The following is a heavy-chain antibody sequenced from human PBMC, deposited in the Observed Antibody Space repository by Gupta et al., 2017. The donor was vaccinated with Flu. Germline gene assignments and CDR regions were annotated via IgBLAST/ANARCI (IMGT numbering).Heavy chain of an antibody. CDR3: ARNRGWQQFDY. D-gene: IGHD5-24*01. J-gene: IGHJ4*02. Sequence: EEQLVESGGGLVQPGGSLRLSCVVSGFTFRSYWMDWVRQAPGKGLEWVANIAADDSVKNYADSVKDRFTISRDDAKNSLYLQMNSLRAEDTAVYYCARNRGWQQFDYWGQGALVTVSS. V-gene: IGHV3-7*01. CDR1: GFTFRSYW. CDR2: IAADDSVK.